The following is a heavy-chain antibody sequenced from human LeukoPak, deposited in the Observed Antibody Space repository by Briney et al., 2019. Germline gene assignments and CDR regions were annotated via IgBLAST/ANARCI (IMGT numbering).Heavy chain of an antibody. CDR1: GFTFSIFE. Sequence: GGSLRLSCAASGFTFSIFEMNWVRQAPGKGLEWVSYISSSGSTIYYADSVKGRFTTSRDNAKNPLYLQMNSLRAEDTAVYYCARDKSIAARNAFDIWGQGTMVTVSS. D-gene: IGHD6-6*01. CDR3: ARDKSIAARNAFDI. CDR2: ISSSGSTI. J-gene: IGHJ3*02. V-gene: IGHV3-48*03.